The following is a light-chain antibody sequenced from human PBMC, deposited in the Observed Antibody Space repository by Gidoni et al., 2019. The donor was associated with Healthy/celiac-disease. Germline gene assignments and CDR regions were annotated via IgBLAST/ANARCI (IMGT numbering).Light chain of an antibody. J-gene: IGLJ3*02. Sequence: NFMLPQPHSVSESPGKTVTISCTRSSGSIASNYVQWYQQRPGSAPPTVIYEDNQRPSGVPDRFSGSIDSSSNSASLTISGLKTEDEADYYCQSYDSSNSWVFGGGTKLTVL. CDR1: SGSIASNY. CDR3: QSYDSSNSWV. CDR2: EDN. V-gene: IGLV6-57*03.